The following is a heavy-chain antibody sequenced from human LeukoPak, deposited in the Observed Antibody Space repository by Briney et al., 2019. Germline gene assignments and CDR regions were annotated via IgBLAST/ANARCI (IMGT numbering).Heavy chain of an antibody. V-gene: IGHV4-59*01. Sequence: SETLSLTSTVSGGSITSYYWSWSSDPPGKGLGCLGYIYYRGGTNYNTSIMSRVTISVDTANNQFSLKLTTVTAADTAMYYCARGSVYSSGRGWYFDLWGRGTLVTVSS. J-gene: IGHJ2*01. CDR2: IYYRGGT. D-gene: IGHD6-19*01. CDR3: ARGSVYSSGRGWYFDL. CDR1: GGSITSYY.